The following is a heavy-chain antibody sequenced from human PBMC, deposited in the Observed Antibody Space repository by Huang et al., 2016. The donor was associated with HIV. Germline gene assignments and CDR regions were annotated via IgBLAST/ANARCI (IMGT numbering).Heavy chain of an antibody. D-gene: IGHD6-13*01. CDR2: IYHSGTT. V-gene: IGHV4-39*01. CDR3: AGYGRIVGIPAAPLRFDP. J-gene: IGHJ5*02. CDR1: GGSISSSSYY. Sequence: QLQLQESGPGLVKPSETLSLTCTVSGGSISSSSYYWGWIRQPPGKGLEWIGSIYHSGTTYYNPSVKSRVTISVDTSKNQFSLNLSSVTAADTAVYYCAGYGRIVGIPAAPLRFDPWGQGTLVRVSS.